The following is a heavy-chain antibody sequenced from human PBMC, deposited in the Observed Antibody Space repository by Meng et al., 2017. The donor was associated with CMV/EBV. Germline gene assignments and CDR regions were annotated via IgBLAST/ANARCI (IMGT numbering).Heavy chain of an antibody. D-gene: IGHD2-2*01. Sequence: GGSLRLSCAASGFTVSSNYMSWVRQAPGKGLEWVSVIYSGGSTYYADSVKGRFTISRDNSKNTLYLQMNSLRAEDTAVYYCARDLNVVVPAATGGTTAKNKLGYYYYGMDVWGQGTTVTVSS. CDR2: IYSGGST. CDR3: ARDLNVVVPAATGGTTAKNKLGYYYYGMDV. J-gene: IGHJ6*02. CDR1: GFTVSSNY. V-gene: IGHV3-66*02.